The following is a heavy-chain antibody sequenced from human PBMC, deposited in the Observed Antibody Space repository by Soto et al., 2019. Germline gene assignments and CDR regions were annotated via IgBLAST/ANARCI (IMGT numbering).Heavy chain of an antibody. V-gene: IGHV3-23*01. J-gene: IGHJ4*02. D-gene: IGHD5-18*01. CDR1: GFTLSNYA. CDR3: AKERGYTYGAVDS. CDR2: ISGSGGNT. Sequence: PGGSLRLSCAASGFTLSNYAMSWVRLAPGKGLEWVSTISGSGGNTYYADSVKGRFTISRDNSKNTVYLQMNSLRAEDTAIYYCAKERGYTYGAVDSWGQGTLVTVSS.